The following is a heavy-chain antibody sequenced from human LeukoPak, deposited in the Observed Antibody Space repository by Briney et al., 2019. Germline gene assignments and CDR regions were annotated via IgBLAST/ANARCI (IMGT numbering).Heavy chain of an antibody. CDR1: GFTFSSYW. CDR3: ARGGIGSFDY. D-gene: IGHD3-16*01. J-gene: IGHJ4*02. Sequence: PGGSLRLSCVASGFTFSSYWMHWVRQAPGKGLVWVSHINSDGRSTSYVDSVKGRFTISRDNAKNTLYLQMNSLRAEDTAVYYWARGGIGSFDYWGQGTLVTVSS. CDR2: INSDGRST. V-gene: IGHV3-74*01.